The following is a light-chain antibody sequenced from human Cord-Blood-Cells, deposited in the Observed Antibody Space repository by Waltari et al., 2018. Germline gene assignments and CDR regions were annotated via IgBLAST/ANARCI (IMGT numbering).Light chain of an antibody. J-gene: IGLJ7*01. V-gene: IGLV2-23*01. Sequence: QSALSQPASVSGSPGQSITISCTGTSSDVGSSNLVSWYQQHPGKAPKLMIYEGSKRPSGVSNRFSGSKSGNTASLTISGLQAEDEADYYCCSYAGSSTLAVFGGGTQLTVL. CDR2: EGS. CDR1: SSDVGSSNL. CDR3: CSYAGSSTLAV.